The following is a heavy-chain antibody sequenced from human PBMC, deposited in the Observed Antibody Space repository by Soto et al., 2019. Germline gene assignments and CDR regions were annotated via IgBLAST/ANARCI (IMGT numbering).Heavy chain of an antibody. CDR2: IYPGDSDV. V-gene: IGHV5-51*01. Sequence: EVQLVQSGAEVKKPGESLKISCKGSGYSFTSYWIAWVRQMPGQGLEWMGIIYPGDSDVTYSPSFQGQVTISADKSINTAFLQWSSLKASDTAMYYCARQWGSYTYLDYWGQGTLVTVSS. D-gene: IGHD1-26*01. CDR3: ARQWGSYTYLDY. J-gene: IGHJ4*02. CDR1: GYSFTSYW.